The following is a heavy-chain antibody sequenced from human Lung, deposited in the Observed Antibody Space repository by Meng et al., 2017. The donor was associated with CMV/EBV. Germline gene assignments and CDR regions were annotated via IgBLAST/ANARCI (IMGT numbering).Heavy chain of an antibody. CDR3: SRYCFDERVGGCAFDF. CDR2: MNPKSDT. Sequence: ASXXVSXKASGDTSTSHDINWVRQAPGQGLEWVGWMNPKSDTGLAPRFLGRVTITRATSIKTTYMELSGLTSEDTAVYYCSRYCFDERVGGCAFDFLGPGXMVTVSS. V-gene: IGHV1-8*01. J-gene: IGHJ3*01. CDR1: GDTSTSHD. D-gene: IGHD1-26*01.